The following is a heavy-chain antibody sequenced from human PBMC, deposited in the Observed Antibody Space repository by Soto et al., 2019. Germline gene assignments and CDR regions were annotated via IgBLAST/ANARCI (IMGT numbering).Heavy chain of an antibody. CDR2: IYYSGST. D-gene: IGHD2-15*01. CDR1: GASISSYY. Sequence: SETLSLTCTVSGASISSYYWSWIRQPPGKGLEWIGYIYYSGSTNYNPSLKSRVTISVDTSKNQFSPKLSSVTAADTAVYYCAREPWGCSGGSCYSWGQGTLVTVSS. CDR3: AREPWGCSGGSCYS. V-gene: IGHV4-59*01. J-gene: IGHJ4*02.